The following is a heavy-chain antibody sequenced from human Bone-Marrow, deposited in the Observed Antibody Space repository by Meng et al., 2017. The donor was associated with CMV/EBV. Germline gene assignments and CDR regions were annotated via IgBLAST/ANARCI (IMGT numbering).Heavy chain of an antibody. CDR3: ARIPGSSWLSFRVEYYYYGMDV. CDR2: INPSGGST. J-gene: IGHJ6*02. CDR1: GYTFTSYY. V-gene: IGHV1-46*01. D-gene: IGHD6-13*01. Sequence: ASVKVSCKASGYTFTSYYMHWVRQAPGQGLEWMGIINPSGGSTSYAQKFQGRVTITTDESTSTAYMELSSLRSEDTAVYYCARIPGSSWLSFRVEYYYYGMDVWGQGTTVTVSS.